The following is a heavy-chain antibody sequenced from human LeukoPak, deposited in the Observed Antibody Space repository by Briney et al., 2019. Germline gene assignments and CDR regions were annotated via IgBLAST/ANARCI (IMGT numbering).Heavy chain of an antibody. Sequence: GGSLRLSCAASGFTFSTYEMTWVRQSPGKGLEWVSYISSSGSTIYYADSVKGRFTISRDNSKNTLYLQMNSLRAEDTAVYYCARSVAGNDAFDIWGQGTMVTVSS. D-gene: IGHD6-19*01. CDR3: ARSVAGNDAFDI. J-gene: IGHJ3*02. CDR2: ISSSGSTI. V-gene: IGHV3-48*03. CDR1: GFTFSTYE.